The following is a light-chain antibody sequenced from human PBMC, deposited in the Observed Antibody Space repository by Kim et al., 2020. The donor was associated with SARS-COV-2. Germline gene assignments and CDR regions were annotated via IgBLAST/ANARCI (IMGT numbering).Light chain of an antibody. J-gene: IGKJ5*01. Sequence: AAVGDSVTITCRASQAINTYLAWYQQRPGKAPKLLIYGASTLHSGVPSRFSGSGSGTEFTLTINSLQPEDLATYYCQQLNSYSITFGQGTRLEIK. V-gene: IGKV1-9*01. CDR1: QAINTY. CDR2: GAS. CDR3: QQLNSYSIT.